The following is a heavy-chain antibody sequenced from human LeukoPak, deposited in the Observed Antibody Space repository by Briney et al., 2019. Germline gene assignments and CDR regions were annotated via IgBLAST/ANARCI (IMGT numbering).Heavy chain of an antibody. CDR3: ARDYDFWSGYYTDDYYYGMDV. CDR2: IKQDGSEK. V-gene: IGHV3-7*03. J-gene: IGHJ6*02. D-gene: IGHD3-3*01. CDR1: GFTFSSYW. Sequence: GGSLRLSCAASGFTFSSYWMSWVRQAPGKGLEWVVNIKQDGSEKYYVDSVKGRFTISRDNAKNSLYLQMNSLRAEDTAVYYCARDYDFWSGYYTDDYYYGMDVWGQGTTVTVSS.